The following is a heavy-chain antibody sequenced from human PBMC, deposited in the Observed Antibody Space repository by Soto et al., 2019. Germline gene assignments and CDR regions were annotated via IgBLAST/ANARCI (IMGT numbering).Heavy chain of an antibody. Sequence: VQLLESGGGLVQPGGSLRLSCAASGFTFNNYVMSWVRQAPGKGLEWVSAISGGGDTTSYADSVKGRFTVSRDGSKNTLYLQMNSLRAEDTAVYYCAKGRGGSGSLTPRVDFWGQGTLVTVSS. CDR2: ISGGGDTT. J-gene: IGHJ4*02. CDR3: AKGRGGSGSLTPRVDF. D-gene: IGHD3-10*01. V-gene: IGHV3-23*01. CDR1: GFTFNNYV.